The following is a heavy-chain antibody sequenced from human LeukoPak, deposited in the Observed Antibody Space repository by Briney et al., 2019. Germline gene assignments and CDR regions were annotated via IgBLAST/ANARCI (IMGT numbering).Heavy chain of an antibody. Sequence: ASVKVSCKTSGYSFTNFGLSWVRQAPGQGLEWMGGIIPIFGTANYAQKFKGRVTITTDESTSTAYMELSSLRSEDTAVYYCARTMVRINWFDPWGQGTLVTVSS. CDR1: GYSFTNFG. CDR3: ARTMVRINWFDP. CDR2: IIPIFGTA. V-gene: IGHV1-69*05. J-gene: IGHJ5*02. D-gene: IGHD3-10*01.